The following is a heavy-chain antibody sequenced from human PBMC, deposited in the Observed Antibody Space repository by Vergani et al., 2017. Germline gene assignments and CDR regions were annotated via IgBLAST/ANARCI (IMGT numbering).Heavy chain of an antibody. Sequence: QVQLQESGPGLVKPSGTLSLTCAVSGGSISSSYYWSWIRQPPGKGLEWIGEINHSGSTNYNPSLKSRVTISVDTSKNQFSLKLSSVTAADTAVYYCARGLYKYSGYRTVDYWGQGTLVTVSS. CDR2: INHSGST. CDR1: GGSISSSYY. J-gene: IGHJ4*02. D-gene: IGHD5-12*01. CDR3: ARGLYKYSGYRTVDY. V-gene: IGHV4-4*02.